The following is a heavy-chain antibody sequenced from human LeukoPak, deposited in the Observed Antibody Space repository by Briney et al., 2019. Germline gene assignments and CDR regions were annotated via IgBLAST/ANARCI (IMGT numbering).Heavy chain of an antibody. CDR3: ASDMVRGVSSTPMDV. V-gene: IGHV1-69*05. CDR2: IIPIFGTA. CDR1: GGTFSSYA. D-gene: IGHD3-10*01. Sequence: SVKVSCKASGGTFSSYAISWVRQAPGQGLEWMGGIIPIFGTANYAQKFQGRVTITTDESTSTAYMELSSLRSEDTAVYYCASDMVRGVSSTPMDVWGKGTTVTVSS. J-gene: IGHJ6*03.